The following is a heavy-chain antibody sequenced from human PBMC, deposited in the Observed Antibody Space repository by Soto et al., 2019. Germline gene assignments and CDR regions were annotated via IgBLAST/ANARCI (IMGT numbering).Heavy chain of an antibody. CDR2: IYYSGST. CDR3: ARATNAAARLYYYYYLDV. J-gene: IGHJ6*03. V-gene: IGHV4-59*01. CDR1: GGSISSYY. Sequence: SETLSLTCTVSGGSISSYYWSWIRQPPGKGLEWIGYIYYSGSTNYNPFLKSRVTISVDTSKNQFSLKLSSVTAADTAVYYCARATNAAARLYYYYYLDVWGKGTTVTVSS. D-gene: IGHD6-13*01.